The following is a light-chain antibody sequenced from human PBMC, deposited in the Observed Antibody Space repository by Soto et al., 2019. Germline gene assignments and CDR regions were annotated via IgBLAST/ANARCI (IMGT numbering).Light chain of an antibody. J-gene: IGLJ1*01. CDR1: SSDVGSYNL. CDR2: EGS. CDR3: CSYAGSSTLYV. V-gene: IGLV2-23*01. Sequence: QSALTQPASVSGSPGQSITISCTGTSSDVGSYNLVSWYQQHPGKAPKLMIYEGSKRPSGVPNRFSGSKSGNTASLTISGLQAEDEADYYCCSYAGSSTLYVFGTGTKVTV.